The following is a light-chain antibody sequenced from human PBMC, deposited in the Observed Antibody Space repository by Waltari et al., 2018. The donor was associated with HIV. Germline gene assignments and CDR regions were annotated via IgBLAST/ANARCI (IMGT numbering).Light chain of an antibody. CDR3: QSYGSSLSGPVV. J-gene: IGLJ2*01. Sequence: QSLLTQPPSVSGAPGQRVTISCPGSSSNIGAGTDVHSYQQLPGTAPKLLSYGNNNRPSGVPDRFSGSKSGTSASLAITGLQAEDEADYFCQSYGSSLSGPVVFGGGTKLTLL. CDR1: SSNIGAGTD. CDR2: GNN. V-gene: IGLV1-40*01.